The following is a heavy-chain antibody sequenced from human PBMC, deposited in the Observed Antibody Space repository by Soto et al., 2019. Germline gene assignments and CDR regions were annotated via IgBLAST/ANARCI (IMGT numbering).Heavy chain of an antibody. D-gene: IGHD3-16*01. Sequence: QLQLQESGPGLVKPSETLSLICTVSGGSISSSSYYWGWIRQPPGKGLEWIGTIYSSGSTYYNSSLQSRVTMSVDTSKNQFARELSSVTATDTAVYYCAGGSDDHWGQGTLVTVSS. J-gene: IGHJ5*02. V-gene: IGHV4-39*01. CDR1: GGSISSSSYY. CDR2: IYSSGST. CDR3: AGGSDDH.